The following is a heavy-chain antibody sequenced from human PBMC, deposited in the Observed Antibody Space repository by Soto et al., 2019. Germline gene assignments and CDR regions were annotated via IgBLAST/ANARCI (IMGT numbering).Heavy chain of an antibody. Sequence: SETLSLTCAVYGGPFSGFYWSWIRQPPGKGLEWIGEINHSGNTNYSPSLKSRVTVSVDTSQNHFSLKVRSVTAADTAMYFCARRPYFGSRTYYGRSSGLEVWGQGTTVTVSS. CDR1: GGPFSGFY. CDR2: INHSGNT. CDR3: ARRPYFGSRTYYGRSSGLEV. J-gene: IGHJ6*02. V-gene: IGHV4-34*01. D-gene: IGHD3-10*01.